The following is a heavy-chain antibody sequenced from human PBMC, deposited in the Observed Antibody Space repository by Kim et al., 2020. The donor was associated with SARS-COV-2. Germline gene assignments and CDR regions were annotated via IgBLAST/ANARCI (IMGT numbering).Heavy chain of an antibody. D-gene: IGHD3-16*01. V-gene: IGHV3-23*03. J-gene: IGHJ4*02. Sequence: GGSLRLSCAASGFTFSSYAMSWVRQAPGKGLEWVSVIYSGGSSTYYADSVKGRFTISRDNSKNTLYLQMNSLRAEDTAVYYCAKWGRVEYDGEDWGQGTLVTVSS. CDR2: IYSGGSST. CDR1: GFTFSSYA. CDR3: AKWGRVEYDGED.